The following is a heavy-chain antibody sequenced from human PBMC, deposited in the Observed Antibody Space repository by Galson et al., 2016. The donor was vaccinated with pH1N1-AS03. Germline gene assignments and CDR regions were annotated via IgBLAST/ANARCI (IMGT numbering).Heavy chain of an antibody. CDR2: ISVYNGNT. Sequence: QSGAEVKKPGASVKVSCKASGYVFGSYRISWVRQAPGQGLEWMGWISVYNGNTNHAQNLQGRVTMSTDTSTTTAYMELRSLTSDDTAVYYCARQTMVHYFDYWGQGTLVTVSS. V-gene: IGHV1-18*01. D-gene: IGHD3-10*01. CDR3: ARQTMVHYFDY. J-gene: IGHJ4*02. CDR1: GYVFGSYR.